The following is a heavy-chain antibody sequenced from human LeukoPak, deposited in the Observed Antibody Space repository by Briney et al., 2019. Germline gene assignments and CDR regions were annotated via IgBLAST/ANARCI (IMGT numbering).Heavy chain of an antibody. CDR2: ISNDGGNK. J-gene: IGHJ4*02. CDR1: GFTFSSFG. CDR3: AKDHHNRGYDY. D-gene: IGHD5-12*01. V-gene: IGHV3-30*18. Sequence: QTGGSLRLSCAASGFTFSSFGMHWVRQAPGKGLEWVALISNDGGNKYYADSVEGRFTISRDTSKNTLYLQMNSLRAEDTALYYCAKDHHNRGYDYWGQGTLVTVSS.